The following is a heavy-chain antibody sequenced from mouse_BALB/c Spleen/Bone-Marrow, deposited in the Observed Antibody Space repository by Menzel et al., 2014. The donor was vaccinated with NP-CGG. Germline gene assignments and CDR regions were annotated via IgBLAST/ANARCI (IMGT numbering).Heavy chain of an antibody. V-gene: IGHV4-1*02. CDR2: INPDSSTI. J-gene: IGHJ1*01. Sequence: EVMLVESGGGPVQPGGSLKLSCAASGFDFSRYWMSWVRQAPGKGLEWIGEINPDSSTINYTPSLKDKFIISRDNAKRTLYLQMSKVRSEDTALYCCARLNYYGNLFVWGAVTTVTVSS. D-gene: IGHD1-1*01. CDR1: GFDFSRYW. CDR3: ARLNYYGNLFV.